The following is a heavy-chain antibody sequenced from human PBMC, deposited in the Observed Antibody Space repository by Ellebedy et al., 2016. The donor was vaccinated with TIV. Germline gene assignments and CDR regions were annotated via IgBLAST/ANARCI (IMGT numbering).Heavy chain of an antibody. D-gene: IGHD7-27*01. J-gene: IGHJ4*02. CDR3: PKRLGTAGPSGDY. CDR2: ISGSGGTT. Sequence: PGGSLRLSCAASGFTFSSSAMSWVRQAPGTGLEWISAISGSGGTTKYEDSVKGRFTISRDNSKNTLYRQMNSLRAEDKAVDYCPKRLGTAGPSGDYWGQGTLVTVSS. V-gene: IGHV3-23*01. CDR1: GFTFSSSA.